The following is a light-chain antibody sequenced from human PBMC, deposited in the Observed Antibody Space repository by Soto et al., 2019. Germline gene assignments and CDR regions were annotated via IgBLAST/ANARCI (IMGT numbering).Light chain of an antibody. J-gene: IGKJ1*01. CDR3: NQYSVSHWT. CDR1: QSVSSN. V-gene: IGKV3D-15*01. CDR2: GAS. Sequence: EVVMTQSPATLSVSLGDRATLSCRASQSVSSNLAWYQQKPGQAPRLLIYGASSRATGIPDRFSGVGSGTDFTLTINRLDPEDSAVYFCNQYSVSHWTFGQGTKVDIK.